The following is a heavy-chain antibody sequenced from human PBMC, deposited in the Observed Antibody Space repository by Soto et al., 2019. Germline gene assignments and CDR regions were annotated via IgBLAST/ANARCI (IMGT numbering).Heavy chain of an antibody. CDR3: TSTLGYCSGGSCYDLAFDI. J-gene: IGHJ3*02. CDR2: IKSKTDGGTT. V-gene: IGHV3-15*07. Sequence: EVQLVESGGGLVKPGGSLRLSCAASGFTFSNAWMNWVRQAPGKGLEWVGRIKSKTDGGTTDYAAPVKGRFTISRDDSKNTLYLQMNSLKTEDTAVYYCTSTLGYCSGGSCYDLAFDIWGQGKMVTVSS. CDR1: GFTFSNAW. D-gene: IGHD2-15*01.